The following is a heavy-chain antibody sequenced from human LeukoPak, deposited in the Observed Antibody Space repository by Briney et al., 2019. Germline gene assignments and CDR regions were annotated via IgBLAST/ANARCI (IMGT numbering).Heavy chain of an antibody. Sequence: GGSLRLSCAASGFTFSDYYMSWIRQAPGKGLEWVSYISSSGSTIYYADSVKGRFTISRDNAKNSLYLQMNSLRAEDTAVYYCARDLAAGVPYNWFDPWGQGTLVTVSS. V-gene: IGHV3-11*04. CDR2: ISSSGSTI. CDR3: ARDLAAGVPYNWFDP. D-gene: IGHD6-13*01. CDR1: GFTFSDYY. J-gene: IGHJ5*02.